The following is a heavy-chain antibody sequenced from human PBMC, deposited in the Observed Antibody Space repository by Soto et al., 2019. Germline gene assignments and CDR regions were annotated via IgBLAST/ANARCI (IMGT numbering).Heavy chain of an antibody. Sequence: QVQLVESGGGVVQPGRSLRLSCAASGFTFSSYGMHWVRQAPGKGLEWVAVISYDGSNKYYADSVKGRFTISRDNYKNTLYLQMNSLRAEDTAVYYCAKLDGNVVEYLHGMDVWGQGTTVTVSS. CDR3: AKLDGNVVEYLHGMDV. D-gene: IGHD2-15*01. CDR1: GFTFSSYG. J-gene: IGHJ6*02. V-gene: IGHV3-30*18. CDR2: ISYDGSNK.